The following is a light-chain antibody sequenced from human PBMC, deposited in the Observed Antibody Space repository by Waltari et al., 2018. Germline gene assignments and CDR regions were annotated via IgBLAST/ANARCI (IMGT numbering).Light chain of an antibody. CDR2: TNK. Sequence: QSVLTQPPSASATPGQRVTIPCSGSSPNIGSNTVTWYHQLPGTAPKLLIYTNKQRPSGVPDRFSGSKSGTAASLAISGLQSEDEADYYCAVWDDSLNGVVFGGGTKLTVL. V-gene: IGLV1-44*01. J-gene: IGLJ2*01. CDR3: AVWDDSLNGVV. CDR1: SPNIGSNT.